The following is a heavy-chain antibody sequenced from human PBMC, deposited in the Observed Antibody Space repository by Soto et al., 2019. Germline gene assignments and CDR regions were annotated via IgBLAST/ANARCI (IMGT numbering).Heavy chain of an antibody. D-gene: IGHD1-26*01. V-gene: IGHV3-23*01. CDR2: IHVGGDYT. J-gene: IGHJ2*01. CDR3: AKNRGSGSYTNWNFDV. Sequence: EVQVLESGGGLVQPGGSLRLSCAASGFPFSSYAMSWVRQAPGKGREGASTIHVGGDYTHYTDSVKGRFTISRDNSRNTLYLQMNSLRAEDTAVYYCAKNRGSGSYTNWNFDVWGRGTLVTVSS. CDR1: GFPFSSYA.